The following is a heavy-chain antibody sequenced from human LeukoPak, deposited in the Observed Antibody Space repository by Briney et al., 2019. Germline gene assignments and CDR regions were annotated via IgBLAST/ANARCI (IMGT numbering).Heavy chain of an antibody. V-gene: IGHV1-18*01. J-gene: IGHJ4*02. CDR2: VSPFNGNT. CDR1: GYTFSSYG. D-gene: IGHD1-26*01. Sequence: ASVKVSCKASGYTFSSYGIRWVRQAPGQGLQWMGWVSPFNGNTDYAAKLQGRVTMTTDTSTTTAYMELRSLTSDDTAVYYCARRGGSYSHSDFWGQGTLVTVSS. CDR3: ARRGGSYSHSDF.